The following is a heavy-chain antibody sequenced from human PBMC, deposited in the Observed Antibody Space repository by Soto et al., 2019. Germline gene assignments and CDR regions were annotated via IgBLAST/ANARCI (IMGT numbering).Heavy chain of an antibody. J-gene: IGHJ4*02. CDR3: TSRGDWPAVDPFDY. CDR1: GFTFSESA. Sequence: GGSLRLSCAASGFTFSESAMHWVRQASGKGLEWVGRIRNKDNNYATAYTASVKGRFTISRDDSKNTVYLQMNSLKIDDTAVFYFTSRGDWPAVDPFDYGGLGTLVPVSS. CDR2: IRNKDNNYAT. V-gene: IGHV3-73*01. D-gene: IGHD2-21*01.